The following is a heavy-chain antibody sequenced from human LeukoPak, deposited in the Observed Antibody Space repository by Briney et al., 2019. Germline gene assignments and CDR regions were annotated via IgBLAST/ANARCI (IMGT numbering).Heavy chain of an antibody. V-gene: IGHV4-34*01. CDR3: ARARPPNYYDRLYYFDY. Sequence: PSETLSLTCAVYGGSFSGYHWSWIRQPPGKGLEWIGEINHSGSTNYNPSLKSRVTISVDTSKNQFSLKLSSVTAADTAVYYCARARPPNYYDRLYYFDYWGQGTLVTVSS. D-gene: IGHD3-22*01. J-gene: IGHJ4*02. CDR1: GGSFSGYH. CDR2: INHSGST.